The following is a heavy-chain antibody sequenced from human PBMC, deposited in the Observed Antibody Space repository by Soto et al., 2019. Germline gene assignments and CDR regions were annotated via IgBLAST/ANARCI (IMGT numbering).Heavy chain of an antibody. Sequence: PGESLKISCKGSGYSFTSYWISWVRQMPGKGLEWMGRIDPSDSYTNYSPSFQGHVTISADKSISTAYLQWSSLKASDTAMYYCARSGSGIDYYYGMDVWGQGTTVTVSS. J-gene: IGHJ6*02. CDR1: GYSFTSYW. CDR3: ARSGSGIDYYYGMDV. CDR2: IDPSDSYT. V-gene: IGHV5-10-1*01. D-gene: IGHD3-10*01.